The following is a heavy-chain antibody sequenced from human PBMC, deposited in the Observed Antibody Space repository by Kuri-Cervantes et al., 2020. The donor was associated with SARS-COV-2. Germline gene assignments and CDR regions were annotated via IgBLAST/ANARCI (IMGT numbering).Heavy chain of an antibody. CDR3: ARGRYCSGGSCYSRWFDP. J-gene: IGHJ5*02. D-gene: IGHD2-15*01. CDR1: GFTFSSYS. V-gene: IGHV3-21*01. Sequence: GESLKISCAASGFTFSSYSMNWVRQAPGKGLEWVSSISSSSSYIYYADSVKGRFTISRDNAKNSLYLQMNSLRAEDTAVYYCARGRYCSGGSCYSRWFDPWGQGTLVTVSS. CDR2: ISSSSSYI.